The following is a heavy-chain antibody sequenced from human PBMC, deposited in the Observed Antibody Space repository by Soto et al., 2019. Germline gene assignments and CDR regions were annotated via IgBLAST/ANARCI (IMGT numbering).Heavy chain of an antibody. CDR1: GGTFSTSA. V-gene: IGHV1-69*12. CDR2: IIPIFRRP. CDR3: ARDKDRPQLGGNYYYILDV. J-gene: IGHJ6*02. D-gene: IGHD3-3*02. Sequence: QVQLEQSGAEVKKPGSSVRVSCKASGGTFSTSAISWVRQAPGQGLEWMGGIIPIFRRPDYAQKFQGRVTVTADESTSTAYMELSGLRSVDTAVYYCARDKDRPQLGGNYYYILDVWGQGTTITVSS.